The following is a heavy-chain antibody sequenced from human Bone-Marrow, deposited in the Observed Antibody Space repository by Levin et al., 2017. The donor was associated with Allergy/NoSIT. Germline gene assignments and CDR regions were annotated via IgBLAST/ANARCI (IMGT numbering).Heavy chain of an antibody. D-gene: IGHD4-17*01. J-gene: IGHJ6*03. CDR2: LDGSSGKT. CDR3: AKAGTTVMLDYSYLDV. CDR1: GFIFADYA. V-gene: IGHV3-23*01. Sequence: GESLKISCTISGFIFADYAMNWVRQAPGRGLEWVSSLDGSSGKTHYADAVKGRFTISREYSQNTLFLQTNSLRVEDTARYYCAKAGTTVMLDYSYLDVWGEGTAVTVSS.